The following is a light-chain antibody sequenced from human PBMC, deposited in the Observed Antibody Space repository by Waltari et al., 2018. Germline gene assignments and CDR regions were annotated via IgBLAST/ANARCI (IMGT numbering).Light chain of an antibody. CDR3: QQRRDWPIT. J-gene: IGKJ5*01. V-gene: IGKV3-11*01. CDR2: DVF. CDR1: HSVDTS. Sequence: EIVLTQSPATLSLSPGDRATLSCRASHSVDTSLAWYQQKLGQAPRLLIYDVFYRATGIPARFSGRGFGTDFTLTISSLEPEDFALYFCQQRRDWPITFGQGTRLEIK.